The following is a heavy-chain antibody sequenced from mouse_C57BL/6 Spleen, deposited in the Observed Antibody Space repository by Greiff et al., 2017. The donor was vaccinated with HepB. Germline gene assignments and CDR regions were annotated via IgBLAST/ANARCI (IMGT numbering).Heavy chain of an antibody. V-gene: IGHV3-6*01. D-gene: IGHD1-1*01. CDR1: GYSITSGYY. Sequence: EVKLMESGPGLVKPSQSLSLTCSVTGYSITSGYYWNWIRQFPGNKLEWMGYISYDGSNNYNPSLKNRISITRDTSKNQFFLKLNSVTTEDTATYYCAREGAYYYGSSYPSYWGQSTTLTVSS. CDR2: ISYDGSN. CDR3: AREGAYYYGSSYPSY. J-gene: IGHJ2*01.